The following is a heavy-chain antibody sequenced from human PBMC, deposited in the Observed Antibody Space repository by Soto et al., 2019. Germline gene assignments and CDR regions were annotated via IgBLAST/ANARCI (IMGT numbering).Heavy chain of an antibody. CDR2: IYYSGST. D-gene: IGHD3-10*01. J-gene: IGHJ4*02. CDR3: ARDRLDYGSGSYFDY. CDR1: GGSISSYY. Sequence: SETLSLTCTVSGGSISSYYWSWIRQPPGKGLELIGYIYYSGSTNYNPSLKSRVTISVDTSKNQFSLKLSSVTAADTAVYYCARDRLDYGSGSYFDYWGQGTLVTVSS. V-gene: IGHV4-59*01.